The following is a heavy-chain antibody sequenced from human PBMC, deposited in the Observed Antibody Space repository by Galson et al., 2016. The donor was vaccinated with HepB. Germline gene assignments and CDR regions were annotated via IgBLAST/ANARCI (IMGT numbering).Heavy chain of an antibody. D-gene: IGHD2-8*01. V-gene: IGHV3-23*01. CDR3: TKRCMTNTCHNADDF. Sequence: SLRLSCAASGFTFSNYDMSWVRQAPGRGLEWVSGISGSGASTTYADSVKGRFTISRDDSKSTLYLRMDSLRVEDTATYHCTKRCMTNTCHNADDFWGQGTLATVSS. CDR2: ISGSGAST. CDR1: GFTFSNYD. J-gene: IGHJ4*02.